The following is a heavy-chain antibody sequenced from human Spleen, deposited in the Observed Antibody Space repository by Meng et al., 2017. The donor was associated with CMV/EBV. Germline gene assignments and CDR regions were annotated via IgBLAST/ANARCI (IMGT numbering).Heavy chain of an antibody. J-gene: IGHJ5*02. Sequence: GESLKISRAASGFTFSDFYMSWIRLAPGKGLEWISYISGRGDIIYYADSLRGRFTVSRDNAENSLYLQMNSLRAEDTAVYYCARASTTYDFGFDPWGQGTLVTVSS. CDR3: ARASTTYDFGFDP. V-gene: IGHV3-11*04. CDR2: ISGRGDII. D-gene: IGHD3-3*01. CDR1: GFTFSDFY.